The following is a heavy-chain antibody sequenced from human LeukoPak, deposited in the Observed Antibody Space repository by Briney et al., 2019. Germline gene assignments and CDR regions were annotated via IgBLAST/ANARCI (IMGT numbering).Heavy chain of an antibody. CDR1: GGSISSGDYY. Sequence: PSQTLSLTCTVSGGSISSGDYYWSWTRQPPGKGLEWIAYFYYSGSTDYNPSLKSRVTISVDTSKNQFSLKLSSVTAADTAVYYCARRRVGASDWYFDLWGRGTLVTVSS. D-gene: IGHD1-26*01. V-gene: IGHV4-61*08. CDR3: ARRRVGASDWYFDL. CDR2: FYYSGST. J-gene: IGHJ2*01.